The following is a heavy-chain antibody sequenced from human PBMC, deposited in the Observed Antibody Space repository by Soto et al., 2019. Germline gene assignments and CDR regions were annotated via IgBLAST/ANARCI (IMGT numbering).Heavy chain of an antibody. CDR3: AKMGFVEQWLVLDI. D-gene: IGHD6-19*01. Sequence: GGSLRLSCAASGFTFSSYGMHWVRQAPGKGLEWVAVISYDGSNKYYADSVKGRFTISRDNSKNTLYLQMNSLRAEDTAVYYCAKMGFVEQWLVLDIWGQGTMVTVSS. CDR2: ISYDGSNK. J-gene: IGHJ3*02. CDR1: GFTFSSYG. V-gene: IGHV3-30*18.